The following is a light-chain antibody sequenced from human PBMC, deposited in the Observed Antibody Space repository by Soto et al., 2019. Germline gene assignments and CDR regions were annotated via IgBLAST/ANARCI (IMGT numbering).Light chain of an antibody. CDR3: QQYGSSHFT. J-gene: IGKJ3*01. CDR2: GAS. CDR1: KSVSNNY. Sequence: EIVLTQSPGTLSLSPGDRATLSCRASKSVSNNYLAWYQQKPGQSPRLLIYGASNSATGIPDRFSGSGSGTDFTLTISSLEPEDFEVYYCQQYGSSHFTFGPGTKVDIK. V-gene: IGKV3-20*01.